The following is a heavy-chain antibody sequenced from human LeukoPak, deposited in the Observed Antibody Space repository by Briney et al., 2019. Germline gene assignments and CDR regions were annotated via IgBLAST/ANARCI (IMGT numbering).Heavy chain of an antibody. CDR2: INPNSGGT. D-gene: IGHD3-16*02. J-gene: IGHJ4*02. V-gene: IGHV1-2*02. CDR3: ARTHFYVWGSYRYGRYFDY. CDR1: GYTFTGYY. Sequence: EASVTVSCKASGYTFTGYYMHWVRQAPGQGLEWMGWINPNSGGTNYAQKFQGRVTMTRDTSISTAYMELSRLRSDDTAVYYCARTHFYVWGSYRYGRYFDYWGQGTLVTVSS.